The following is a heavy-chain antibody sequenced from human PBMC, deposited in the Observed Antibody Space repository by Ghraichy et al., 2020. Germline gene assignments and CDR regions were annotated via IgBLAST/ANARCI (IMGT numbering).Heavy chain of an antibody. Sequence: GESLNISCAASGFTFDDYTMHWVRQAPGKGLEWVSLISWDGGSTYYADYVKGRFTISRDNSKNSLYLQMNSLRTEDTALYYCTKDMSDGMDVWGQGTTVTVSS. CDR2: ISWDGGST. CDR1: GFTFDDYT. CDR3: TKDMSDGMDV. D-gene: IGHD5/OR15-5a*01. J-gene: IGHJ6*02. V-gene: IGHV3-43*01.